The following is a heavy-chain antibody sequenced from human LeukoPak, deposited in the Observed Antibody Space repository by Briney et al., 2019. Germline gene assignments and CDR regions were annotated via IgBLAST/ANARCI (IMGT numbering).Heavy chain of an antibody. CDR2: IRNKANGYTT. CDR3: ARTYSSSWDNTYFDY. Sequence: PGGSLRLSCAASGFLFSDHYMAWVRQAPGKGLEWVGRIRNKANGYTTEYAASVKGRFTISRDDSTNSLYLQMNSLKTEDTALYFCARTYSSSWDNTYFDYWGQGTLVTVSS. V-gene: IGHV3-72*01. CDR1: GFLFSDHY. D-gene: IGHD6-13*01. J-gene: IGHJ4*02.